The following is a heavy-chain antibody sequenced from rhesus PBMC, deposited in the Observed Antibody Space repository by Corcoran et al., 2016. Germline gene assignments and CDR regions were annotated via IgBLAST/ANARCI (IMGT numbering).Heavy chain of an antibody. CDR2: IYGSGSST. Sequence: QLQLQESGPGLVKPSETLSVTCAVSGGSISSNYWTWIRQPPGKGLEWIGRIYGSGSSTNYNPSLKSRVTLSVDTSKNQLSLKLSSVTAADTAVYYCARLPDYWGQGVLVTVSS. V-gene: IGHV4-169*01. CDR3: ARLPDY. CDR1: GGSISSNY. J-gene: IGHJ4*01.